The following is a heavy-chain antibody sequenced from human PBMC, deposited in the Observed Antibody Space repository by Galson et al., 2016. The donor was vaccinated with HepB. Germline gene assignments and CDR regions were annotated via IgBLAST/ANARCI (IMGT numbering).Heavy chain of an antibody. V-gene: IGHV3-7*01. CDR1: GFTFSSYW. CDR3: ARDLTPSFDSGTYYDAFDI. Sequence: SLRLSCAASGFTFSSYWMTWVRQTPGQGLEWVANIRRDATQKHYVDSVKGRFTISRDNAKNSLFLQMNSLRAEDTAVYYCARDLTPSFDSGTYYDAFDIWGQGTMVTASS. J-gene: IGHJ3*02. D-gene: IGHD5-12*01. CDR2: IRRDATQK.